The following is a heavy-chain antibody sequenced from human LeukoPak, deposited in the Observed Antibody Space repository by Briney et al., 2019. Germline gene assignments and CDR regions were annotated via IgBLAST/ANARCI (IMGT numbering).Heavy chain of an antibody. V-gene: IGHV5-51*01. Sequence: GESLKISCKDSGYSFTSYWIGWVRQMPGKGLEWMGVIFPVDSETRYSPSLQGQVTISADKSISTAYLQWSSLKASDTAMYYCAREGYDSSGAPFYWGQGTLVTVSS. CDR1: GYSFTSYW. J-gene: IGHJ4*02. D-gene: IGHD3-22*01. CDR2: IFPVDSET. CDR3: AREGYDSSGAPFY.